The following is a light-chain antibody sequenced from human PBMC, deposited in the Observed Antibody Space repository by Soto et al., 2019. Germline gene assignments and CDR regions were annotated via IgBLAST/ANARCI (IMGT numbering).Light chain of an antibody. V-gene: IGKV1-5*01. J-gene: IGKJ1*01. Sequence: DIQMTQSPSTLSASIGDRVTITCRASQSIGTWLAWYQQKPGTAPKLLIYDVSGLQGGVPSRFSGSGSGTEFTLTISRLQTDDFATYYCQEYYTSYRTFGQGTKVEFK. CDR2: DVS. CDR1: QSIGTW. CDR3: QEYYTSYRT.